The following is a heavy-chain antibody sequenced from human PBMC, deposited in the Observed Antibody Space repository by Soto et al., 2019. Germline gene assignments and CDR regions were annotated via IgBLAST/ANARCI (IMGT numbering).Heavy chain of an antibody. CDR2: IYHSGST. D-gene: IGHD1-1*01. CDR3: VRESTTSGPNWFDT. Sequence: PSETLSLTCSVSGGSINSGRSSWNWIRQSPGKGLEWIAYIYHSGSTYYNPSLKSRVTISVDRSENQFSLKLTSVTAADTAVYYCVRESTTSGPNWFDTWGPGILVTVPS. J-gene: IGHJ5*02. V-gene: IGHV4-30-2*06. CDR1: GGSINSGRSS.